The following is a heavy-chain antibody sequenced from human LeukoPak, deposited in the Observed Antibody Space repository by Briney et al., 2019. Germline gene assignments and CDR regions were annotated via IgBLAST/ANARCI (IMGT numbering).Heavy chain of an antibody. V-gene: IGHV3-30*04. CDR3: ARDSRRGWADYFDY. CDR1: GFTFSSYA. Sequence: PGRSLRLSCAASGFTFSSYAMHWVRQAPGKGLEWVAVISYDGSNKYYADSAKGRFTISRDNSKNTLYLQMNSLRAEDTAVYYCARDSRRGWADYFDYWGQGTLVTVSS. CDR2: ISYDGSNK. D-gene: IGHD3-16*01. J-gene: IGHJ4*02.